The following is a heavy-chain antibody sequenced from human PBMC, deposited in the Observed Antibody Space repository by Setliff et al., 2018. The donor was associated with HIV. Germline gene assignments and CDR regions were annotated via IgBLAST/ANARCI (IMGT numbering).Heavy chain of an antibody. V-gene: IGHV4-34*01. J-gene: IGHJ6*03. CDR2: VSHTERS. CDR1: GGSFSGHS. CDR3: TRGRIPAAATRFYYMDV. Sequence: SETLSLTCALYGGSFSGHSWSWIRQSPGKGLEWVGEVSHTERSNYNPSLRPRVTISLDTSKNQFSLYLRSVTAADTAVYYCTRGRIPAAATRFYYMDVWATGTTVTVSS. D-gene: IGHD6-13*01.